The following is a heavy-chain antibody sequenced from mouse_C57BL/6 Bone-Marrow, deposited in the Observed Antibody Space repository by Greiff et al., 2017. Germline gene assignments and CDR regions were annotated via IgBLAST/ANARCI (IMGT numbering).Heavy chain of an antibody. D-gene: IGHD2-4*01. V-gene: IGHV6-6*01. Sequence: EVKLVESGGGLVQPGGSMKLSCAASGFTFSDAWMDWVRQSPEKGLEWVAEIRNKANNHATYYAESVNGRFTISRDDSKSSVYLQMNSLRAEDTGIYYCTRGDYDLDYYAMDYWGQGTSVTVSS. J-gene: IGHJ4*01. CDR2: IRNKANNHAT. CDR3: TRGDYDLDYYAMDY. CDR1: GFTFSDAW.